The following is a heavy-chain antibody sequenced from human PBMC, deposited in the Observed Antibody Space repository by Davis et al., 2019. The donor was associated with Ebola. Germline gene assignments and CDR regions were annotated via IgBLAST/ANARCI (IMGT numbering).Heavy chain of an antibody. Sequence: ASVKVSCKASGYNFTTYGFAWVRQAPGQGLEWLGWISAFKGKTHYAQKFQGRMTLTTDTSTSTAYMELESLRSDDTAVYYCVRSTYDILIDFDFWGQGTLVTVSS. V-gene: IGHV1-18*01. J-gene: IGHJ4*02. CDR3: VRSTYDILIDFDF. D-gene: IGHD3-9*01. CDR2: ISAFKGKT. CDR1: GYNFTTYG.